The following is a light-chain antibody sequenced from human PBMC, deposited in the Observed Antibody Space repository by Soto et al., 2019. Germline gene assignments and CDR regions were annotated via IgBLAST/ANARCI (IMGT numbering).Light chain of an antibody. V-gene: IGLV1-40*01. CDR3: QSYDSSLSGWV. Sequence: QSALTQPPSVSGAPGQRVTISCTGSSSNIGAGFYVHWYQQLPGTAPKLLIYGNSNRPSGVPDRFSGSKSGTSASLAITGLQAEDEADYYCQSYDSSLSGWVFGTGTKVTVL. J-gene: IGLJ1*01. CDR1: SSNIGAGFY. CDR2: GNS.